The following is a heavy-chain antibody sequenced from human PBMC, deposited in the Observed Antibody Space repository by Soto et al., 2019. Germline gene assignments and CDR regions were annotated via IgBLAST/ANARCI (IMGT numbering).Heavy chain of an antibody. V-gene: IGHV4-4*02. Sequence: QVQLQESGPGLVKPSGTLSLTCAVSGGSISSSNWWSWVRQPPGKGLEWIGEIYHSGSTNYNPSPKSRVTISVDKSKILFSLKLSSVTAADTAVYYCARVSGSYYYGMDVWGQGTTVTVSS. CDR3: ARVSGSYYYGMDV. CDR1: GGSISSSNW. J-gene: IGHJ6*02. D-gene: IGHD1-26*01. CDR2: IYHSGST.